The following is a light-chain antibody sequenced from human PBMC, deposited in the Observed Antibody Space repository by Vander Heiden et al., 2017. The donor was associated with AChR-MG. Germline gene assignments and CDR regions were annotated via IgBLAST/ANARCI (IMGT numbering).Light chain of an antibody. CDR2: GAS. CDR1: HTITNDF. V-gene: IGKV3-20*01. Sequence: EIVLTQSPGALSLSPGERVTLSCRASHTITNDFLAWYQQKPGQAPRLLIYGASFRTSGIPDRFSGSGSGTDFTFTISRLEPEDSAVYYCQQYGTAPPYTFGQGTKLEIK. CDR3: QQYGTAPPYT. J-gene: IGKJ2*01.